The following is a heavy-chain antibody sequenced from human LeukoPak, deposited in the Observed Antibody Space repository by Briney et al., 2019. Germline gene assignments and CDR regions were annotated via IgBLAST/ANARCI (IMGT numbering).Heavy chain of an antibody. Sequence: ASVKVSCKASGYTFTSYAMHWVRQAPGQRLEWMGWINAGNGNTKYSQEFQGRVTMTRDMSTSTVYMELSSLRSEDTAVYYCAREDCSGGSCGDNAFDIWGQGTMVTVSS. CDR3: AREDCSGGSCGDNAFDI. D-gene: IGHD2-15*01. V-gene: IGHV1-3*03. CDR2: INAGNGNT. CDR1: GYTFTSYA. J-gene: IGHJ3*02.